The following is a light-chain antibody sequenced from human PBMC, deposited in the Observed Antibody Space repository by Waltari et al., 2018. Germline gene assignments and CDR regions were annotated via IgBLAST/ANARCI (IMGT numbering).Light chain of an antibody. CDR3: QSYDSSLTGSWV. CDR1: GTNIGAGFD. J-gene: IGLJ3*02. Sequence: QSVLTQPPSVSGAPGQRVTISCTGSGTNIGAGFDAHWYQQLPGPAPKPPVYGNNSRPSGVPDRFSASKSGTSASMAISVREAEDEADYYCQSYDSSLTGSWVFGGGTKLTVL. V-gene: IGLV1-40*01. CDR2: GNN.